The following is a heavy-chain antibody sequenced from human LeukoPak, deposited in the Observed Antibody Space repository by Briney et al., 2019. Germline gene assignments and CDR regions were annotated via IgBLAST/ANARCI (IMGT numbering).Heavy chain of an antibody. J-gene: IGHJ3*02. Sequence: ASVKVSCKASGYTFTSYGISWVRQAPGQGLEWMGWISAYNGNTNYAQKLQGRVTMTTDTSTSTAYMELRSLRSDDTAVYYCARWLPYYDSSGYYLVLAGDDAFDIWGQGTMVTVSS. D-gene: IGHD3-22*01. CDR2: ISAYNGNT. CDR1: GYTFTSYG. CDR3: ARWLPYYDSSGYYLVLAGDDAFDI. V-gene: IGHV1-18*01.